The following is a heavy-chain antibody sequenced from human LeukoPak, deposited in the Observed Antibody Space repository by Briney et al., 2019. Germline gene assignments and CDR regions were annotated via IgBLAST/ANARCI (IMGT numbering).Heavy chain of an antibody. D-gene: IGHD1-1*01. CDR3: AKATGTLGN. J-gene: IGHJ4*02. V-gene: IGHV3-48*03. Sequence: GGSLRLSCAASGFTFSSYEMNWVRQAPGKGLEWVSYISSSGSTIYYADSVKGRFTISRDNSKNTLYLQMNSLTAEDTAIYYCAKATGTLGNWGQGTLVTVSS. CDR2: ISSSGSTI. CDR1: GFTFSSYE.